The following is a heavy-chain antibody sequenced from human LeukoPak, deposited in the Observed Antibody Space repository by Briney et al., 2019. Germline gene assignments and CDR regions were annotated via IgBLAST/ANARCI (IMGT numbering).Heavy chain of an antibody. Sequence: NPSETLSLTCAVYGGSFSGYYWSWIRQPPGKGLEWIGEINHSGSTNYNPSLKSRVTISVDTSKNQFSLKLSSVTAADTAVYYCARGHGYYFDYWGQGTLVTVSS. CDR1: GGSFSGYY. D-gene: IGHD6-25*01. CDR2: INHSGST. V-gene: IGHV4-34*01. J-gene: IGHJ4*02. CDR3: ARGHGYYFDY.